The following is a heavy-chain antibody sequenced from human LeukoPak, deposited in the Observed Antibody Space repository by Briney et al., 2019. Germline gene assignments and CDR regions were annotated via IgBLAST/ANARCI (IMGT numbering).Heavy chain of an antibody. CDR3: ARGILGLIPIDY. J-gene: IGHJ4*02. CDR1: GFVVSNNY. V-gene: IGHV3-53*01. Sequence: GGSLRLSCAASGFVVSNNYMAWFGQPRGKGLEWVSFMYRSNNIYYADSVRGRFTISRDDSKNALYLHMNSLRVEDTAIYYCARGILGLIPIDYWGQGTLVTVSS. D-gene: IGHD1-26*01. CDR2: MYRSNNI.